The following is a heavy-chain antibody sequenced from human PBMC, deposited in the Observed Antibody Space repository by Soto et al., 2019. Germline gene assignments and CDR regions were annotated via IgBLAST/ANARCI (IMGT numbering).Heavy chain of an antibody. Sequence: PSETLSLTCTVSGGSISSGGYYWSWIRQHPGKGLEWIGYIYYSGSTYYNPSLKSRVTISVDTSKNQFSLKLSSVTAADTAVYYCARGSDFYGAAYLQHWGQGTLVTVYS. CDR1: GGSISSGGYY. CDR3: ARGSDFYGAAYLQH. CDR2: IYYSGST. D-gene: IGHD3-10*01. V-gene: IGHV4-31*03. J-gene: IGHJ1*01.